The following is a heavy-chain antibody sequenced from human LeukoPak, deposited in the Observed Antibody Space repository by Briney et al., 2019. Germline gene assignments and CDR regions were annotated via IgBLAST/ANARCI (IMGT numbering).Heavy chain of an antibody. D-gene: IGHD1-26*01. CDR2: IYHGGST. V-gene: IGHV4-38-2*02. Sequence: PSETLSLTCPVSGYSISSGYYWGWIRQPPGKGLEWIASIYHGGSTYYSPSLKSRVTISVDTSKNQFSLKLNSVTAADTAVYYCAREAVGATTGLDYWGQGTLVTVSS. CDR3: AREAVGATTGLDY. J-gene: IGHJ4*02. CDR1: GYSISSGYY.